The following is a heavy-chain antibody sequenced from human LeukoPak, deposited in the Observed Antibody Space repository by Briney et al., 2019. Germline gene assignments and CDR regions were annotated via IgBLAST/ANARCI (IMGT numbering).Heavy chain of an antibody. J-gene: IGHJ4*02. V-gene: IGHV3-23*01. CDR3: AKPQSLSGYSYGYGSLAPDY. D-gene: IGHD5-18*01. CDR2: IRGSGGST. Sequence: GGSLRLSCAASGFTFSSYAMSWVRQAPGKGLEWVSAIRGSGGSTYYADSVKGRFTISRDNSKNTLYLQMNSPRAEDTAVYYCAKPQSLSGYSYGYGSLAPDYWGQGTLVTVSS. CDR1: GFTFSSYA.